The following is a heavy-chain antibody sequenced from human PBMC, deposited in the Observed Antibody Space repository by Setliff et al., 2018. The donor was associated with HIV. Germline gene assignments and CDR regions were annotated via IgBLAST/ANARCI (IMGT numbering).Heavy chain of an antibody. J-gene: IGHJ2*01. V-gene: IGHV1-3*01. CDR3: ANSVTDASYWYFIH. Sequence: ASVKVSCKASGYSFTTYGISWVRQAPGHSLEWMGFINSGTGNTIYSQKFQGRVTFSRDTSASTAYMELSSLRSEDTAVYYCANSVTDASYWYFIHWGRGSPVTVSS. D-gene: IGHD4-17*01. CDR2: INSGTGNT. CDR1: GYSFTTYG.